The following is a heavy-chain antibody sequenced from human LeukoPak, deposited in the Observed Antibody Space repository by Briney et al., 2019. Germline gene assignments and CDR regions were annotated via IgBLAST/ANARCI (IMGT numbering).Heavy chain of an antibody. V-gene: IGHV1-18*04. Sequence: GASVKVSCKASGYTFSNYGINWVRQAPGQGLERLGWISAYNGDTKHAQKFQDRVTLTTDTSTTAAYMELRRLRSDDTAVYYCARGGTTWSAEYFQYWGQGTLVTVSS. J-gene: IGHJ1*01. CDR3: ARGGTTWSAEYFQY. CDR2: ISAYNGDT. CDR1: GYTFSNYG. D-gene: IGHD1-14*01.